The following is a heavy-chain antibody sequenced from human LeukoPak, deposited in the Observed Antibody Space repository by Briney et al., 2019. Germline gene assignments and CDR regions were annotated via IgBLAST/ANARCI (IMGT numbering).Heavy chain of an antibody. D-gene: IGHD2-2*01. CDR3: ARGGKRSSTSWGLSYYYGMDV. J-gene: IGHJ6*02. CDR1: GYTFTSYD. V-gene: IGHV1-8*01. Sequence: ASVKVSCKASGYTFTSYDINWVRQATGQGLEWMGWMNPNSGNTGYAQQFQGRVTMTRNTSISTAYMELSSLRSEDTAVYYCARGGKRSSTSWGLSYYYGMDVWGQGTTVTVSS. CDR2: MNPNSGNT.